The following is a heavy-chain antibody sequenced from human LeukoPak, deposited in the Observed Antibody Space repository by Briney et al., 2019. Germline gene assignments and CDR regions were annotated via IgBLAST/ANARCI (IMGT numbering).Heavy chain of an antibody. CDR2: IRYDGSNK. CDR3: ANHPYCSGGSCYPFDY. Sequence: GGSLRLSCAASRFTFSSYGMHWVRQAPGKGLEWVAFIRYDGSNKYYADSVKGRFTISRDNSKNTLYLQMNSLRAEDTAVYYCANHPYCSGGSCYPFDYWGQGTLVTVSS. CDR1: RFTFSSYG. V-gene: IGHV3-30*02. J-gene: IGHJ4*02. D-gene: IGHD2-15*01.